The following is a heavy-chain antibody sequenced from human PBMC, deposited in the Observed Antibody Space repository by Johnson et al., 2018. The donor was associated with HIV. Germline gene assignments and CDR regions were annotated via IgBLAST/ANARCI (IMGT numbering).Heavy chain of an antibody. CDR2: ISYDGSNK. CDR1: GFTFDDYG. V-gene: IGHV3-30*18. CDR3: AKDVVGFWGLPADAFDI. D-gene: IGHD3-10*01. J-gene: IGHJ3*02. Sequence: QVQLVESGGGLVQPGGSLRLSCAAAGFTFDDYGMSWVRQAPGKGLEWVAVISYDGSNKYYGDSVKGRFTISRDNSKNTLSLQMNSLRAEDTAVYYCAKDVVGFWGLPADAFDIWGQGTMVTVSS.